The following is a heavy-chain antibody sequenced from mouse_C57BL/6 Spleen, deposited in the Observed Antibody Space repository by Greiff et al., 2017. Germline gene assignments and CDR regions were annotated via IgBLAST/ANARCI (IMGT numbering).Heavy chain of an antibody. CDR1: GYTFTSYW. V-gene: IGHV1-53*01. J-gene: IGHJ2*01. CDR3: ARGIYYYGSSYDYFDY. CDR2: INPSNGGT. Sequence: VQLQQPGTELVKPGASVKLSCKASGYTFTSYWMHWVKQRPGQGLEWIGNINPSNGGTNYNEKFKSKATLTVDKSSSTAYMQLSSLTSEDSAVYYCARGIYYYGSSYDYFDYWGQGTTLTVSS. D-gene: IGHD1-1*01.